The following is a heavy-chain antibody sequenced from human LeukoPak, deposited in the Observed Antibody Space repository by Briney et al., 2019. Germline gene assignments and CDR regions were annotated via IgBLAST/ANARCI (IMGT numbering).Heavy chain of an antibody. V-gene: IGHV3-21*01. D-gene: IGHD6-13*01. CDR3: ARDAPAAGTDYYYYYMDA. CDR2: ISSSSSYI. J-gene: IGHJ6*03. Sequence: GGSLRLSYAASGFTFSSYSMNWVRQAPGKGLEWVSSISSSSSYIYYADSVKGRFTISRDNAKNSLYLQMNSLRAEDTAVYYCARDAPAAGTDYYYYYMDAWGKGTTVTVSS. CDR1: GFTFSSYS.